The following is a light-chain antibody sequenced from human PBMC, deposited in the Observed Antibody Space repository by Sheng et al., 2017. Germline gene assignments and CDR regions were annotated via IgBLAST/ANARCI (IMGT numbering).Light chain of an antibody. V-gene: IGKV1-33*01. CDR1: QSINIY. Sequence: DIQMTQSPSSLSASVGDRVTISCRASQSINIYVNWYQQKPGKAPKLLIYDASNLETGVPSRFSGTGSGTDFSFTISSLQPEDIATYYCQQSDNFPLTFGGGTKVEIK. CDR2: DAS. CDR3: QQSDNFPLT. J-gene: IGKJ4*01.